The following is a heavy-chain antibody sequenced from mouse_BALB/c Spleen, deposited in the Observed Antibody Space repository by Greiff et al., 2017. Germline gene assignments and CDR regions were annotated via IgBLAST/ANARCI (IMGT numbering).Heavy chain of an antibody. CDR2: ISNGGGST. V-gene: IGHV5-12-2*01. CDR1: GFTFSSYT. CDR3: ARSSTMITREVFTFDY. J-gene: IGHJ2*01. Sequence: EVMLVESGGGLVQPGGSLKLSCAASGFTFSSYTMSWVRQTPEKRLEWVAYISNGGGSTYYPDTVKGRFTISRDNAKNTLYLQMSSLKSEDTAMYYCARSSTMITREVFTFDYWGQGTTLTVSS. D-gene: IGHD2-4*01.